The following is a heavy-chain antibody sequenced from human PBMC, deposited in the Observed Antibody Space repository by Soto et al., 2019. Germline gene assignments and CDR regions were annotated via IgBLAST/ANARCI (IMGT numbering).Heavy chain of an antibody. CDR2: VYHNGTS. J-gene: IGHJ6*02. V-gene: IGHV4-4*02. CDR1: GGSIRSTNW. D-gene: IGHD2-15*01. CDR3: ARDLDRYCSVTSCHAMDV. Sequence: VHLQESGPGLVKPSGTVSLTCVVSGGSIRSTNWWAWVRQTPGKGLEGIGEVYHNGTSNYNPSLKRLATISVDRSKDQVSLRLNSVIDATTAVYYCARDLDRYCSVTSCHAMDVWGQGTAVTVSS.